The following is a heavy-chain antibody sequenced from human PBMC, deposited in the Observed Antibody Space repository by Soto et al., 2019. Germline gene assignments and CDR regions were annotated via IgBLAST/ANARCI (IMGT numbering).Heavy chain of an antibody. V-gene: IGHV4-30-4*01. Sequence: SETLSLTCTVSGGSITSVDYYWSWLRQSPGKGPEWIGYFYHSGATYYNPSLARRVTISADTSKNQFSLRLTSVTAADTAVYYCARTYYYDTKTTMFDPWGQGTLVTVSS. CDR3: ARTYYYDTKTTMFDP. J-gene: IGHJ5*02. CDR2: FYHSGAT. D-gene: IGHD3-22*01. CDR1: GGSITSVDYY.